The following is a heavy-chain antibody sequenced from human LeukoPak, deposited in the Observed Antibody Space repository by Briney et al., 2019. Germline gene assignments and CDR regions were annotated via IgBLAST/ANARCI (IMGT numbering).Heavy chain of an antibody. Sequence: PGGSLRLSCAASGFTFSDYWMSWVRQAPGKRLEWVAKMKLDGSAEYNVDSVKGRFTISRGNAKNSLYLQMDSLRVDDTAVYYCTRWARYCSSGSCYSWFDPWGQGTLVTVSP. CDR3: TRWARYCSSGSCYSWFDP. V-gene: IGHV3-7*01. CDR1: GFTFSDYW. CDR2: MKLDGSAE. J-gene: IGHJ5*02. D-gene: IGHD2-15*01.